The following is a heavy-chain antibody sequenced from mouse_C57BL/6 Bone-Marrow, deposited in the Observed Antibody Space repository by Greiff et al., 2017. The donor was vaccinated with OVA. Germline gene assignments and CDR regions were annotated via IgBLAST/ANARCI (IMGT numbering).Heavy chain of an antibody. CDR3: ARRGGGWLLPYAMDY. CDR1: GFTFSSYG. CDR2: ISSGGSYT. D-gene: IGHD2-3*01. Sequence: EVKLEESGGDLVKPGGSLKLSCAASGFTFSSYGMSWVRQTPDKRLEWVATISSGGSYTYYPDSVKGRFTISRDNAKNTLYLQMSSLKSEDTAMYYCARRGGGWLLPYAMDYWGQGTSVTVSS. J-gene: IGHJ4*01. V-gene: IGHV5-6*02.